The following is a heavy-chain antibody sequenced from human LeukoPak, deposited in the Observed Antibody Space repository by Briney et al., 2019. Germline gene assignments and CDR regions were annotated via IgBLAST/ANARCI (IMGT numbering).Heavy chain of an antibody. J-gene: IGHJ5*02. CDR3: ARWVDCSSTSCSFIGFDP. Sequence: ASVKVSCKASGYTFTRYYMHWVRQAPGQGLEWMGIINPSGCSTSYAQKFQGRVTMTRDTSTSTVYMELSSLRSEDTAVYYCARWVDCSSTSCSFIGFDPWGQGTLVTVSS. CDR2: INPSGCST. V-gene: IGHV1-46*01. CDR1: GYTFTRYY. D-gene: IGHD2-2*01.